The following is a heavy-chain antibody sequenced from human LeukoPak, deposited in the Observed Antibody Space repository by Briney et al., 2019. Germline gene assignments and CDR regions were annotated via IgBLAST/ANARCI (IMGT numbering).Heavy chain of an antibody. V-gene: IGHV1-46*01. D-gene: IGHD2-2*01. CDR1: GYTFTSYY. CDR2: INPSGGST. J-gene: IGHJ4*02. Sequence: GASVKVSCKASGYTFTSYYMHWVRQAPGQGLEWMGIINPSGGSTSYAQKFQGRVTMTRDTSTSTVYMELSSLRSEDTAVYYCATSPLGSTSCYGCRYYFDYWGQGTLVTVSS. CDR3: ATSPLGSTSCYGCRYYFDY.